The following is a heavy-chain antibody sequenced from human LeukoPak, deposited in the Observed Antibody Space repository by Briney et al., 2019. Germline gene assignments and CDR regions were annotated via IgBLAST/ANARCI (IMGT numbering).Heavy chain of an antibody. CDR3: ARGVLRWGLDL. J-gene: IGHJ4*02. V-gene: IGHV3-30*04. CDR1: GLTLSIFP. CDR2: ISNDGKKR. Sequence: DPGGSLRLSCAAYGLTLSIFPFHWVRQSPGRGLEWLAVISNDGKKRHYVDSVKGRFTISRDDSKNTVSLQMNALRPEDTAVYYCARGVLRWGLDLWGQGALVTVSS. D-gene: IGHD4-23*01.